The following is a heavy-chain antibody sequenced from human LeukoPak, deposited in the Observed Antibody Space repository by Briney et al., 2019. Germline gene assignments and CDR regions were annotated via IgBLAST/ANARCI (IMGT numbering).Heavy chain of an antibody. Sequence: PGGSLRLSCAASGFTFSSYGMHWVREARGKGLEGGAFIGYDGSNKYYADSVKGRFTISRDNSKNTLYLQMNSLRAEDTAVYYCAKDFLRITMIVVVIPTFFDYWGQGTLVTVSS. CDR1: GFTFSSYG. V-gene: IGHV3-30*02. D-gene: IGHD3-22*01. J-gene: IGHJ4*02. CDR2: IGYDGSNK. CDR3: AKDFLRITMIVVVIPTFFDY.